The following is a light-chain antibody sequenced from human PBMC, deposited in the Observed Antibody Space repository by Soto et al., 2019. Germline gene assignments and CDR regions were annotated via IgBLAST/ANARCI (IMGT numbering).Light chain of an antibody. J-gene: IGKJ4*01. CDR2: GAS. CDR1: QSVSSNY. V-gene: IGKV3-20*01. CDR3: QQYDTSPPLT. Sequence: EIVLTQSPGTLSLSPGDRATLSCRASQSVSSNYLAWYQQKPGQAPRLLIFGASSRSTGIPDRFSGSGSGTDFTLTISRLEPEDLAVYYCQQYDTSPPLTFGGGTKVEIK.